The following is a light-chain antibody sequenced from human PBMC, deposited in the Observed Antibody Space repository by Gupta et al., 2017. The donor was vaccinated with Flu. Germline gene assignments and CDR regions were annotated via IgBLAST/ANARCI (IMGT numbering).Light chain of an antibody. CDR3: MQTLQTPYT. CDR1: QSLLHSNGYNY. CDR2: LGS. V-gene: IGKV2-28*01. Sequence: VTPVAPASISCRSSQSLLHSNGYNYLDWYLQKPGQSPQLLIYLGSNRASGVPDRFSGSGSGTDFTLKISRVEAEDVGVYYCMQTLQTPYTFGQGTKLEIK. J-gene: IGKJ2*01.